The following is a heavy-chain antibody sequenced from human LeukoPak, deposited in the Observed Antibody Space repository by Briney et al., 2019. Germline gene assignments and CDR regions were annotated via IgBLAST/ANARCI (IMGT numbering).Heavy chain of an antibody. CDR1: GGSISSYY. Sequence: KSSETLSLTCTVSGGSISSYYWSWIRQPPGKGLEWIGYIYYSGSTNYNPSLKSRVTISVDTSKNQFSLKLSSVTAADTAVYYCASAGGSCYGCVDYWGQGTLVTVSS. CDR2: IYYSGST. CDR3: ASAGGSCYGCVDY. J-gene: IGHJ4*02. V-gene: IGHV4-59*01. D-gene: IGHD2-15*01.